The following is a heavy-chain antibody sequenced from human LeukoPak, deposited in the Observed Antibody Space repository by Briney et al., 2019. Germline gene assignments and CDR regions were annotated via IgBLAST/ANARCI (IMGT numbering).Heavy chain of an antibody. D-gene: IGHD6-13*01. V-gene: IGHV3-30-3*01. J-gene: IGHJ4*02. CDR1: GFTFSSYA. Sequence: GGSLRLSCAASGFTFSSYAMHWVRQAPGKGLEWVAGISDDGSNKYYADSVKGRFTISRDNSKSTLYLQMNSLRAEDTAVYYCARDPKQQLVLDYWGQGTLVTVSS. CDR2: ISDDGSNK. CDR3: ARDPKQQLVLDY.